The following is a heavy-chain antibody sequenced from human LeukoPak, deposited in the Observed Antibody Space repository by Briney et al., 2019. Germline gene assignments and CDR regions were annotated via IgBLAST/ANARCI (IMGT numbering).Heavy chain of an antibody. J-gene: IGHJ4*02. CDR1: GYTFTSYY. Sequence: ASVKVSCKASGYTFTSYYMHWVRQAPGQGLEWMGIINPSGGSTSYAQKFQGRVTVTRDTSTSTVYMELSSLRSEDTAVYYCARDWDSIMITLGGVIAKYSLDYWGQGTLVTVSS. CDR3: ARDWDSIMITLGGVIAKYSLDY. D-gene: IGHD3-16*02. V-gene: IGHV1-46*01. CDR2: INPSGGST.